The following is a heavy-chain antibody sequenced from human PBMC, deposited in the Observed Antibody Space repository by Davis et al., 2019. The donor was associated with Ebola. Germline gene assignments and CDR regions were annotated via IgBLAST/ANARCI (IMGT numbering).Heavy chain of an antibody. CDR3: ARDGTSAAGAPFGY. V-gene: IGHV1-2*04. D-gene: IGHD6-13*01. Sequence: AASVKVSCKASGYTFTGYYMHWLRQAPGQGLEWMGWINPNSGGTNYAQKFQGWVTMTRDTSISTAYMELSRLRSDNTAVYYCARDGTSAAGAPFGYWGQGTLVTVSS. CDR1: GYTFTGYY. J-gene: IGHJ4*02. CDR2: INPNSGGT.